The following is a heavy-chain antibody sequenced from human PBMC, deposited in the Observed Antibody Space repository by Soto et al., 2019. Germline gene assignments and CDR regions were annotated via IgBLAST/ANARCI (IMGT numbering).Heavy chain of an antibody. CDR2: IIPMCGKA. CDR3: ARVGPAHYYDSSGYYAPLDY. CDR1: GDTFSSYA. Sequence: QVQLVQSGAEVKKPGSSVKVSCKASGDTFSSYAINWVRQAPGQGLEWMGGIIPMCGKANYAQKFKGRVTITEGESTSTVYMELSSMRSEDTAVYYCARVGPAHYYDSSGYYAPLDYWGQGTLVTVAS. D-gene: IGHD3-22*01. J-gene: IGHJ4*02. V-gene: IGHV1-69*01.